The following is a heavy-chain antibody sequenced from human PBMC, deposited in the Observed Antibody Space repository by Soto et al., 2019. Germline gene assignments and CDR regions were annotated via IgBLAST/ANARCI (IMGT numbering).Heavy chain of an antibody. J-gene: IGHJ5*02. Sequence: SETLSLTCAVSGGSITSGAYYWTWIRQHPGKGLEWTAYIHYSGRTYYNPSLKSRVTISVDTSNNQSSLKLSSVTAADTAVYYCARYYFNSSGYSNWFDPWGQGTLVTVSS. CDR1: GGSITSGAYY. V-gene: IGHV4-31*11. CDR2: IHYSGRT. CDR3: ARYYFNSSGYSNWFDP. D-gene: IGHD3-22*01.